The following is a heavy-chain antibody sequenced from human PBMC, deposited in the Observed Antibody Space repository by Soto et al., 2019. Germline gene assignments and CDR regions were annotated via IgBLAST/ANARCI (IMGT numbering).Heavy chain of an antibody. CDR2: ITPIYPTT. V-gene: IGHV1-69*13. CDR3: ARIPRYSFPTSDDLDS. J-gene: IGHJ4*02. CDR1: GGTFYTYT. D-gene: IGHD5-18*01. Sequence: SVKVSCKASGGTFYTYTFSWVRQAPGQGLEWMGSITPIYPTTNYAEKFQGRLTVIADGSTNTAYMELNSLTSEDTAVYYCARIPRYSFPTSDDLDSWGQGTLVTVSS.